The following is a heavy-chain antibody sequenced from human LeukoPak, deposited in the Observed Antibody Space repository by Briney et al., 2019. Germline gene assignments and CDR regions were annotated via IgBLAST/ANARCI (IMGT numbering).Heavy chain of an antibody. D-gene: IGHD3-10*01. J-gene: IGHJ4*02. V-gene: IGHV3-48*04. CDR1: GFTFSSYS. CDR3: ARAYGSGSSFDY. Sequence: GGSLRLSCEASGFTFSSYSMNWVRQAPGKGLEWVSYISYSSSIIYYGDSVKGRFFISRDNAKNSLYLQMNSLRAEDTAVYYCARAYGSGSSFDYWGQGTLVTVSS. CDR2: ISYSSSII.